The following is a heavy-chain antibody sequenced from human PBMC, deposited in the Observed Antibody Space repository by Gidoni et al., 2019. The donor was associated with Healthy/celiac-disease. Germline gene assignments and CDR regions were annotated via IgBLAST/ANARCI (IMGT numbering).Heavy chain of an antibody. V-gene: IGHV4-34*01. Sequence: QVQLQQWGAGLLKPSETLSLTCAVYGGSFSGYYWSWIRQPPGKGLEWIGEINHSGSTNYNPSLKSRVTISVDTSKNQFSLKLSSVTAADTAVYYCARAPGYCSGGSCYAPHYFDYWGQGTLVTVSS. CDR2: INHSGST. D-gene: IGHD2-15*01. J-gene: IGHJ4*02. CDR1: GGSFSGYY. CDR3: ARAPGYCSGGSCYAPHYFDY.